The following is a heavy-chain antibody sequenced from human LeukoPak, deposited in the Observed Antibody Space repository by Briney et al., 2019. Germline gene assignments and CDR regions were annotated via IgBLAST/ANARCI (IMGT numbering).Heavy chain of an antibody. Sequence: SETLSLTCTVSAGSISSSDYYWGWIRQSPGKGLEWIGRISYSGNTYYNPSLKSRVTISVDTSKNHFSLRLSSVTAADTAVYYCMYVWGEGTTVAVSS. CDR3: MYV. J-gene: IGHJ6*03. V-gene: IGHV4-39*02. CDR2: ISYSGNT. CDR1: AGSISSSDYY.